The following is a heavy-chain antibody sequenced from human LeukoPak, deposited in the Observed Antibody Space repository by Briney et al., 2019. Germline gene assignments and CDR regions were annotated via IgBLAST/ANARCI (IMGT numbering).Heavy chain of an antibody. V-gene: IGHV3-30*03. CDR1: GFTFSSYG. Sequence: PGGPLRLSCAPSGFTFSSYGMPWVRQAPGKGLEWVAVISYDGSNKYYPDSVKGRFTISRDNSKNTLYLQMNSLRAEDTSVYYCAREISEVIAAQDYWGQGTLVTVSS. D-gene: IGHD6-6*01. CDR3: AREISEVIAAQDY. CDR2: ISYDGSNK. J-gene: IGHJ4*02.